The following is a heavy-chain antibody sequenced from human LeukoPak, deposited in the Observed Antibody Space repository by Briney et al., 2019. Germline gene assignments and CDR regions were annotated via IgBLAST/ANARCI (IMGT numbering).Heavy chain of an antibody. CDR3: GKDSPPGDIVIVPAAIDL. D-gene: IGHD2-2*01. CDR2: IRYDGSHI. V-gene: IGHV3-30*02. J-gene: IGHJ4*02. Sequence: GGSLRLSCAASGFTFSSYGMHWVRQAPGKGLEWVTFIRYDGSHIYYADSVKGRFTISRDNSKNTLYLQMNSLRAEDTAVYYCGKDSPPGDIVIVPAAIDLWGQGTRVTVSS. CDR1: GFTFSSYG.